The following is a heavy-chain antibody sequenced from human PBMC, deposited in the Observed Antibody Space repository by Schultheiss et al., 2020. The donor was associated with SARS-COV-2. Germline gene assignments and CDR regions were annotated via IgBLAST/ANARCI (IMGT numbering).Heavy chain of an antibody. V-gene: IGHV1-8*02. CDR2: MNPNSGNT. Sequence: ASVKVSCKASGGTFSSYAISWVRQATGQGLEWMGWMNPNSGNTGYAQNFQGWVTMTRDTSISTAYMQLRRLRSDDTAVYYCARGGSSGWYFDFDYWGQGTLVTVSS. CDR1: GGTFSSYA. CDR3: ARGGSSGWYFDFDY. D-gene: IGHD6-19*01. J-gene: IGHJ4*02.